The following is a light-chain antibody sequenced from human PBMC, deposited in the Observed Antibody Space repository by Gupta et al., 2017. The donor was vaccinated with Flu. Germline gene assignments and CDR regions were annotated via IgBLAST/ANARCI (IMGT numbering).Light chain of an antibody. Sequence: EIVFPQSPATLSLSPGEGATLSCRTSQSVGRSLAWYQKKPGQAPRLLIFDASSRAPAIPARFSGSGSGTDFTLTISRLEPEDFGVYYCQQRDTWPPLTFGGGTKVEIK. CDR2: DAS. J-gene: IGKJ4*01. CDR1: QSVGRS. CDR3: QQRDTWPPLT. V-gene: IGKV3-11*01.